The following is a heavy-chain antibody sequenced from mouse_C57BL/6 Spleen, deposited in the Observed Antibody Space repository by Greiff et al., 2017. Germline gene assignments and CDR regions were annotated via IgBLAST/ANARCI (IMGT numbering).Heavy chain of an antibody. CDR2: INPNNGGT. CDR1: GYTFTDYY. D-gene: IGHD4-1*01. V-gene: IGHV1-26*01. Sequence: EVQLQQSGPELVKPGASVKISCKASGYTFTDYYMNWVKQSHGKSLEWIGDINPNNGGTSYNQKFKGKATLTVDKSSSTAYMELRSLTSEDSAVYYCARGASWDEDAMDYWGQGTSVTVSS. CDR3: ARGASWDEDAMDY. J-gene: IGHJ4*01.